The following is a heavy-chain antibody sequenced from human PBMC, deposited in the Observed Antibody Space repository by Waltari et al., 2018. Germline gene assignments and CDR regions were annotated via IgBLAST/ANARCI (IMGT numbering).Heavy chain of an antibody. CDR2: ISFDGSSK. D-gene: IGHD3-22*01. CDR1: GFTFTSSA. V-gene: IGHV3-30*01. CDR3: ARDGYDSSGYYFDY. Sequence: QVQLVESGGRVVQPGRSLRLSCAASGFTFTSSALNWVRQAPGKGLEWVALISFDGSSKYYADSVKGRFTIARDNSRNTLHLQMNSLRTEDTAVYYCARDGYDSSGYYFDYWGQGTLVTVSS. J-gene: IGHJ4*02.